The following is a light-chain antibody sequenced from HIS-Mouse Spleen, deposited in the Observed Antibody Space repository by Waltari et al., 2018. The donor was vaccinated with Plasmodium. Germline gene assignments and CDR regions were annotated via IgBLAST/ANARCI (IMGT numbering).Light chain of an antibody. CDR2: GAS. V-gene: IGKV3-15*01. CDR1: QRDSSN. J-gene: IGKJ3*01. CDR3: QQYNNWSFT. Sequence: ELVMTQSPATLSVSPGERVTLSRMPSQRDSSNLPWYQQKPGQAPRLRIYGASTRATGIPARFSGSGSGTEFTLTISSLQSEDFAVYYCQQYNNWSFTFGPGTKVDIK.